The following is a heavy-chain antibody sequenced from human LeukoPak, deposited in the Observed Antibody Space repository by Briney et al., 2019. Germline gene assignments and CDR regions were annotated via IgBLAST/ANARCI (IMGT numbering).Heavy chain of an antibody. Sequence: GRSLRLSCAASGFTFSSYGMHWVRQAPGKGLEWVAVIWYDGSNKYYADSVKGRFTISRDNSKNTLYLQMNSLRAEDTAVYYCARDGYSSGSFDYWGQGTLVTVSS. V-gene: IGHV3-33*01. CDR3: ARDGYSSGSFDY. J-gene: IGHJ4*02. D-gene: IGHD6-19*01. CDR1: GFTFSSYG. CDR2: IWYDGSNK.